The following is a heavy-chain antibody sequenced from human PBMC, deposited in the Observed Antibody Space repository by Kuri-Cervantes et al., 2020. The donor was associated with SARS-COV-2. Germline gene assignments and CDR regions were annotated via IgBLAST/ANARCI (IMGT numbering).Heavy chain of an antibody. V-gene: IGHV4-61*05. Sequence: SETLSLTCTVSGGSISSSSYYWGWIRQPPGKGLEWIGYIYYSGSTNYNPSLKSRVTISVDTSKNQFSLKLSSVTAADTAVYYCARLARLAVARGGDFDYWGQGTLVTVSS. CDR1: GGSISSSSYY. CDR3: ARLARLAVARGGDFDY. D-gene: IGHD6-19*01. CDR2: IYYSGST. J-gene: IGHJ4*02.